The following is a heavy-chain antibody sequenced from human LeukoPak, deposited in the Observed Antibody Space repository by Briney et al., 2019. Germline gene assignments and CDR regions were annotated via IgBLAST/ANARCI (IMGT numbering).Heavy chain of an antibody. CDR3: ARDEAGELYRDDAFDI. V-gene: IGHV3-7*01. J-gene: IGHJ3*02. CDR1: GFTFSTYG. D-gene: IGHD1-26*01. Sequence: GGSLRLSCVASGFTFSTYGMHWVRQAPGKGLEWVANIKQDGSEKYYVDSVKGRFTISRDNAKNSLYLQMNSLRAEDTAMYYCARDEAGELYRDDAFDIWGQGTMVTVSS. CDR2: IKQDGSEK.